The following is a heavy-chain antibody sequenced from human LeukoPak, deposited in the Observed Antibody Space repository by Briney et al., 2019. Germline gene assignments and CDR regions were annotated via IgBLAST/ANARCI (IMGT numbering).Heavy chain of an antibody. CDR3: ARTDYDILTGARMDV. Sequence: GASVKVSCKASGYTFTNYGITWVRQAPGQGLEWMGWISAYNANTNYAQKFQGRVTVTTDTSTSTVYMELRSLRSDDTAIYYCARTDYDILTGARMDVWGKGTTVTVSS. J-gene: IGHJ6*04. CDR2: ISAYNANT. D-gene: IGHD3-9*01. CDR1: GYTFTNYG. V-gene: IGHV1-18*04.